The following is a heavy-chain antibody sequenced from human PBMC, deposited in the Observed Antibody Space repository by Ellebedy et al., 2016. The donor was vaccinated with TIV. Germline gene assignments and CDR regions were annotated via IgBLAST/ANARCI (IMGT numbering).Heavy chain of an antibody. CDR1: GGTSSIYV. Sequence: AASVKVSCKAAGGTSSIYVISWVRQAPGQGLEWMGGIIPVFGTANYAQKFQGRVTITADESTSTAYMEVNSLRSEDTAVYYCARREDTAVVGPFDFWGQGTLVTVSS. J-gene: IGHJ4*02. CDR2: IIPVFGTA. D-gene: IGHD5-18*01. CDR3: ARREDTAVVGPFDF. V-gene: IGHV1-69*13.